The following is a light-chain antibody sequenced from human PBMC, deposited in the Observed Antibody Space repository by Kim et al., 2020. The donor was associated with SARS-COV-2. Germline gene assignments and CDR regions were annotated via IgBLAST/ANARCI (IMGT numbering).Light chain of an antibody. Sequence: AAVELTCTLSSGHSSYAIAWHQQQPEKGPRYLMKVNSDGSHSKGDGIPDRFSGSSSGAERFLTISSLQSEDEADYYCQTWGTGIVVFGGGTQLTVL. J-gene: IGLJ2*01. CDR3: QTWGTGIVV. CDR2: VNSDGSH. V-gene: IGLV4-69*01. CDR1: SGHSSYA.